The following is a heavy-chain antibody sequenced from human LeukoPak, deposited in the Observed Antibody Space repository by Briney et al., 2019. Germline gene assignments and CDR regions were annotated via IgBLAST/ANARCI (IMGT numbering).Heavy chain of an antibody. D-gene: IGHD1-26*01. V-gene: IGHV3-48*04. J-gene: IGHJ3*02. CDR1: GFTFSSYS. CDR3: AREGIVPGWGYAFDI. Sequence: GGSLRLSCAASGFTFSSYSMNWVRRAPGKGLEWVSYISSSSSTIYYADSVKGRFTISRDNAKNSLYLQMNSLRAEDTAVYYCAREGIVPGWGYAFDIWGQGTMVTVSS. CDR2: ISSSSSTI.